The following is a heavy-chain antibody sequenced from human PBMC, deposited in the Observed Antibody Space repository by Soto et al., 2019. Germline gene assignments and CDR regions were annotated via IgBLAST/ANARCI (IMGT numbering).Heavy chain of an antibody. J-gene: IGHJ2*01. CDR2: FDPEDGET. D-gene: IGHD5-12*01. Sequence: QVQLVQSGAEVKKPGASVKVSCKVSGYTLTELSMHWVRQAPGKGLEWMGGFDPEDGETIYAQKFQGRVTMTEDTSTDTAYMELSSLRSEDTAVYYCATARYSGPREPPRQDWYFDLWGRGTLVTVSS. CDR3: ATARYSGPREPPRQDWYFDL. CDR1: GYTLTELS. V-gene: IGHV1-24*01.